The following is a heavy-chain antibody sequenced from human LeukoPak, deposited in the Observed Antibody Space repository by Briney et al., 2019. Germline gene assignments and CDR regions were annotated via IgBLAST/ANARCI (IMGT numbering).Heavy chain of an antibody. CDR2: IYYSGST. CDR1: GGSISSYY. V-gene: IGHV4-59*08. D-gene: IGHD1-26*01. J-gene: IGHJ4*02. Sequence: SETLSLTCTVSGGSISSYYWSWIRQPPGKGLEWIGYIYYSGSTNYNPSLKSRVTISVDTSKNQFSLKLSSVTAADTAVYYCARHGGNIVGANYFDYWGRGTLVTVSS. CDR3: ARHGGNIVGANYFDY.